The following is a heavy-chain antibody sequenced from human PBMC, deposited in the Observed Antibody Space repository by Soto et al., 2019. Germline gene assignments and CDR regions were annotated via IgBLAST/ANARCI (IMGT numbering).Heavy chain of an antibody. D-gene: IGHD3-3*01. CDR2: ISAYNGNT. V-gene: IGHV1-18*01. CDR3: ARGYDFWSGYLTLSNYYMDV. CDR1: GYTFTSYG. J-gene: IGHJ6*03. Sequence: ASLKVSCKASGYTFTSYGISWVRQAPGQRLEWMGWISAYNGNTNYAQKLQGRVTMTTDTSTSTAYMELRSLRSDDTAVYYCARGYDFWSGYLTLSNYYMDVWGKGTTVTVSS.